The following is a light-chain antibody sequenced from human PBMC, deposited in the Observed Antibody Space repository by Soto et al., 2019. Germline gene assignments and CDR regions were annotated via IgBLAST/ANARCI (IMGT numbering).Light chain of an antibody. CDR2: ENN. V-gene: IGLV1-47*01. J-gene: IGLJ2*01. CDR1: SSNIGSNF. CDR3: AAWDDSLSGPV. Sequence: QSVLTQPPSASGTPGQRVTISCSGSSSNIGSNFVYWYQQLPGTAPKLLIYENNQRPSGVPDRFSGSKLGTSASLAISGLRSEDEADYYCAAWDDSLSGPVFGGGTKLTVL.